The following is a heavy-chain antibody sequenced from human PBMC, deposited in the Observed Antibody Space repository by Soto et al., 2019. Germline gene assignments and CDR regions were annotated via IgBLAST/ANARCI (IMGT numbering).Heavy chain of an antibody. CDR3: ASDQPQSSASRL. D-gene: IGHD3-22*01. Sequence: QAQLVESGGGLVQPGGSLRLSCAASGFRFRDYYMSWIRHTPGKGLEWISYISSSGSSTDYADSVKSRFTSSRDNAKEPLILQTSSLRAEDTAVYYCASDQPQSSASRLWGQGTLVTVSS. CDR2: ISSSGSST. J-gene: IGHJ4*02. V-gene: IGHV3-11*06. CDR1: GFRFRDYY.